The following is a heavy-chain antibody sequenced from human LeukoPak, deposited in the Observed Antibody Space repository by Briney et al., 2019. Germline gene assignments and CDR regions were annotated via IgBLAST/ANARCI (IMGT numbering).Heavy chain of an antibody. CDR2: IYHSGST. V-gene: IGHV4-59*01. CDR1: GGSISTYY. J-gene: IGHJ4*02. CDR3: ARGGNSYGSASDY. Sequence: SETLSLTCIVSGGSISTYYWNWIRQPPGKGLEWIGYIYHSGSTNYNPSLQSRVTISVDTSKNQFSLNLNSVTAADTAVYYCARGGNSYGSASDYWGQGTLVTVSS. D-gene: IGHD5-18*01.